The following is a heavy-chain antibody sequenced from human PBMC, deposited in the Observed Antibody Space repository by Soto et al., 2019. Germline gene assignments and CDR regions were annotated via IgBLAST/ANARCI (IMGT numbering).Heavy chain of an antibody. Sequence: GASVKVSCKASGYTFTTYGMHWVRQAPGQRLEWMGWVNTGNGNTAYSQKFQGRVTITRDTSASTGYMEVSSLSSEDMAVYYCAGGPASGEFDYWGQGTLVTVSS. D-gene: IGHD3-3*01. CDR3: AGGPASGEFDY. V-gene: IGHV1-3*04. J-gene: IGHJ4*02. CDR2: VNTGNGNT. CDR1: GYTFTTYG.